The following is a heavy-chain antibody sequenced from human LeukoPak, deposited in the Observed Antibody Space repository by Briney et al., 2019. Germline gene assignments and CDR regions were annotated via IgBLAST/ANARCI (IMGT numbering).Heavy chain of an antibody. V-gene: IGHV4-34*01. CDR2: INHSGST. Sequence: SETLSLTCAVYGGSFSGYYWSWIRQPPGKGLEWIGEINHSGSTNYNPSLKSRVTISVDTSKNQFSLKLSSVTAADTAVYYCARGLRPPPNSYGYRLSAGKSRNANFDYWGQGTLVTVSS. CDR3: ARGLRPPPNSYGYRLSAGKSRNANFDY. CDR1: GGSFSGYY. J-gene: IGHJ4*02. D-gene: IGHD5-18*01.